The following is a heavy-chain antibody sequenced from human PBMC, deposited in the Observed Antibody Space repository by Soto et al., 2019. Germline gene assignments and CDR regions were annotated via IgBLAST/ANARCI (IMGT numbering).Heavy chain of an antibody. CDR1: GYSFTSYW. V-gene: IGHV5-51*01. J-gene: IGHJ5*02. CDR3: ARGYCTTTICDPWFNP. CDR2: IYPGDSDT. D-gene: IGHD2-2*01. Sequence: GESLKISCTGVGYSFTSYWIGWVRQMPGKGLEWMGIIYPGDSDTRYSPSFQGQVTISADKSITTAYLQWSSLKASDTAMYYCARGYCTTTICDPWFNPWGQGTLVTVSS.